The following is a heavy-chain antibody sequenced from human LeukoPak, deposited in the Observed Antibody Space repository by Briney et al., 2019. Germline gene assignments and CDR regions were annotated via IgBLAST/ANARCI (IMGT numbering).Heavy chain of an antibody. CDR3: ARDPDSRGTEPPFFDH. D-gene: IGHD3-22*01. J-gene: IGHJ4*02. V-gene: IGHV3-21*01. CDR1: GFDITAYT. Sequence: GGSLRLSCSGSGFDITAYTVTLVRQVPGKSLEWVSSISRSGSYIHYAPSIRGRFTISRDNAKRSVYLQMNSLRVDDTALYYCARDPDSRGTEPPFFDHWGRGTLVTVSS. CDR2: ISRSGSYI.